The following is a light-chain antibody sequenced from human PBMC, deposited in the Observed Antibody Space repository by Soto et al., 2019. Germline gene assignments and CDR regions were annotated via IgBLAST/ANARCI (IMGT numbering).Light chain of an antibody. CDR3: SSYTSSSTLD. Sequence: QSVLPQPASVSGSPGQSITISCTGTSSDVGGYNYVSWYQQHPGKAPKLMIYDVSNWPSGVSNRFSGSKSGNTASLTISGLQAEDEADYYCSSYTSSSTLDFGTGTKVTVL. CDR2: DVS. CDR1: SSDVGGYNY. J-gene: IGLJ1*01. V-gene: IGLV2-14*01.